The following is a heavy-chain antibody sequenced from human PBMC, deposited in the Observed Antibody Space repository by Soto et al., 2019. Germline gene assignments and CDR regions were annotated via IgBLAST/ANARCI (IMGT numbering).Heavy chain of an antibody. J-gene: IGHJ6*02. CDR3: ARDPAIYSGKFDYGLDV. Sequence: GGSLRLSCAASGFTFSNYEMNWVRQAPGKGLEWVSYIGTRGRTIYYADSVKGRFTISRENAKNSLYLQMNSLRAEDTAVYYCARDPAIYSGKFDYGLDVWGQGTTVTVSS. D-gene: IGHD4-4*01. CDR1: GFTFSNYE. CDR2: IGTRGRTI. V-gene: IGHV3-48*03.